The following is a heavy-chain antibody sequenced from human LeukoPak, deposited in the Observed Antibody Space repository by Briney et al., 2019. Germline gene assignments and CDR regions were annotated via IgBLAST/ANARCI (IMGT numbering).Heavy chain of an antibody. CDR1: GGSISSGGYF. D-gene: IGHD2/OR15-2a*01. CDR2: IYHSGTS. CDR3: ATTSTAVFDY. V-gene: IGHV4-30-2*01. Sequence: PSETLSLTCTLSGGSISSGGYFWSWIRQPPGKGLEWIGYIYHSGTSYYNPSLKSRVTISVDRSKNQFSLKVNSVTAADTAIYYCATTSTAVFDYWGQGTLVTVSS. J-gene: IGHJ4*02.